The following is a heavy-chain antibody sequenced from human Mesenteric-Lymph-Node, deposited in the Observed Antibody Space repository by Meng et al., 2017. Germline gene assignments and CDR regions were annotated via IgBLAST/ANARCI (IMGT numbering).Heavy chain of an antibody. CDR2: ITASGGDT. CDR1: GFTFSSYA. D-gene: IGHD3-22*01. Sequence: GESLKISCAASGFTFSSYAMSWVRLAPGKGLEWVALITASGGDTYHAESVRGRFTISRDNVKNTLDLQMDSLRVEDTALYYCAKADWIVVSWFDPWGQGSLVTVSS. V-gene: IGHV3-23*01. CDR3: AKADWIVVSWFDP. J-gene: IGHJ5*02.